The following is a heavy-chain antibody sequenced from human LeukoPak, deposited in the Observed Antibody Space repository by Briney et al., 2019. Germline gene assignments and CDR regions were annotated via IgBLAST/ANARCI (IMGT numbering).Heavy chain of an antibody. V-gene: IGHV1-2*02. CDR1: GYTFTGYY. D-gene: IGHD3-22*01. J-gene: IGHJ4*02. CDR2: INPNSGGT. Sequence: ASVKVSCKASGYTFTGYYMHWVRQAPGQGLEWMGWINPNSGGTNYAQKFQGGVTMTRDTSISTAYMELSRLRSDDTAVYYCARGRDYYDSSGYYYVEYYFDYWGQGTLVTVSS. CDR3: ARGRDYYDSSGYYYVEYYFDY.